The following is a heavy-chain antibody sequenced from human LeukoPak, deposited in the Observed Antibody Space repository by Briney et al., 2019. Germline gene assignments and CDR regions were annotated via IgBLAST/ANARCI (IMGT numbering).Heavy chain of an antibody. CDR2: INPNSGGT. CDR3: APGGYDILTGPLDS. D-gene: IGHD3-9*01. J-gene: IGHJ4*02. CDR1: GYTFTSYG. V-gene: IGHV1-2*02. Sequence: ASVKVSCKASGYTFTSYGISWVRQAPGQGLEWMGWINPNSGGTNYAQKFQGRVTMTRDTSIDTAYMELSRLRSDDTAVYYCAPGGYDILTGPLDSWGQGTLVTVSS.